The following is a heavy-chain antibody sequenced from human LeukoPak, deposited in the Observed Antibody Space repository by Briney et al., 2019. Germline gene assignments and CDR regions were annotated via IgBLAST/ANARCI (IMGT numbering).Heavy chain of an antibody. CDR3: TTEWVEAPDAFDI. CDR1: GFTFSNAW. D-gene: IGHD5-24*01. V-gene: IGHV3-15*01. Sequence: GGSLRLSCAASGFTFSNAWMSWVRQAPGKGLEWVGRIKSKTDGGTTDYAAPVKGRFTISRDDSKNTLYLQMSSLKTEDTAVYYCTTEWVEAPDAFDIWGQGTMVTVSS. J-gene: IGHJ3*02. CDR2: IKSKTDGGTT.